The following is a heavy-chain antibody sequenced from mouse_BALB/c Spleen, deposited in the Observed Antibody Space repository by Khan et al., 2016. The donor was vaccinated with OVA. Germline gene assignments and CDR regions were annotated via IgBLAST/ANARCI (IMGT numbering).Heavy chain of an antibody. V-gene: IGHV3-2*02. Sequence: EVQLQESGPGLVKPSQSLSLTCTVTGYSITSGYAWNWIRQFPGNKLEWMGYISYSGVTSYTPSLKSRISFTRDTSKNQFFLQLNSVNTEDKATYYCARGNYYGYYFDYWGQGTTLTVSS. D-gene: IGHD1-1*01. CDR2: ISYSGVT. CDR3: ARGNYYGYYFDY. CDR1: GYSITSGYA. J-gene: IGHJ2*01.